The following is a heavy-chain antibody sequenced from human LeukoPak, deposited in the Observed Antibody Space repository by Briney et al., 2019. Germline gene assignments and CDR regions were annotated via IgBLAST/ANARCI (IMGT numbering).Heavy chain of an antibody. Sequence: GGSLRLSCAASGFTFSSCAMQWVRQAPGMGLEWVAFIRYDGGNTYYADSVKGRFTISRDNSKNTMYLQMNSLNAEDTAVYYCAKHKVGPGYYYTDVGGRRTTVTIP. V-gene: IGHV3-30*02. CDR2: IRYDGGNT. D-gene: IGHD2-2*01. J-gene: IGHJ6*03. CDR1: GFTFSSCA. CDR3: AKHKVGPGYYYTDV.